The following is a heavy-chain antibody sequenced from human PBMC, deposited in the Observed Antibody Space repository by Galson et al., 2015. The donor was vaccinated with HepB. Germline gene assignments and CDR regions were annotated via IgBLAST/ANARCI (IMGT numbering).Heavy chain of an antibody. D-gene: IGHD3-3*01. J-gene: IGHJ6*02. V-gene: IGHV3-15*01. Sequence: SLRLSCAASGFTFSNAWMSWVRQAPGKGLEWVGRIKSKTDGGTTDYAAPVKGRFTISRDDSKNTLYLQMNSLKTEDTAVYYCTTMEGLDYYYGMDVWGQGTTVTVSS. CDR1: GFTFSNAW. CDR2: IKSKTDGGTT. CDR3: TTMEGLDYYYGMDV.